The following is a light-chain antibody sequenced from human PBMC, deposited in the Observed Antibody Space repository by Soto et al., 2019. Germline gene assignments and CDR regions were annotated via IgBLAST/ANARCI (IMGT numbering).Light chain of an antibody. CDR2: DAS. V-gene: IGKV3-11*01. J-gene: IGKJ3*01. CDR3: QQRDTWPPFT. CDR1: QTVRNH. Sequence: EIVLTQSPATLSLSPGERATLSCRASQTVRNHSAWYQQKPGQAPRLLIFDASNRASGIPARFSGSGSGTDFTLTISGLEPEDFAVYYCQQRDTWPPFTFGPGTKVDFK.